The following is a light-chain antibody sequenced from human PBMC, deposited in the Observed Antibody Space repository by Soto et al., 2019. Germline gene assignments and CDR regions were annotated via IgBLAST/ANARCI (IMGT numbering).Light chain of an antibody. J-gene: IGKJ1*01. CDR2: GAS. Sequence: EIVLTQSPGTLSLSPWERATLSCRTSQSVSNNYLAWYQQKSGQAPRLLIYGASSRATGIPDRFSGSGSGTDFTLTITRLEPEDFAVYFCLQYGGLPRTFGQGTKVDIK. CDR1: QSVSNNY. V-gene: IGKV3-20*01. CDR3: LQYGGLPRT.